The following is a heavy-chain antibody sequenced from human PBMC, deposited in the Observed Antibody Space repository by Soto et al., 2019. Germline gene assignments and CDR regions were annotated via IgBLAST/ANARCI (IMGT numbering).Heavy chain of an antibody. Sequence: SETLSLTCTVSGASISTYYLSWIRQPPGKGLEWIGYIFYTGSTNYSPSLKNRVTISVDTSKSQFSLKLSSVTAADTAVYYCARGVIAAAGTGYFDYWGQGILVTVSS. CDR1: GASISTYY. J-gene: IGHJ4*02. D-gene: IGHD6-13*01. CDR3: ARGVIAAAGTGYFDY. V-gene: IGHV4-59*01. CDR2: IFYTGST.